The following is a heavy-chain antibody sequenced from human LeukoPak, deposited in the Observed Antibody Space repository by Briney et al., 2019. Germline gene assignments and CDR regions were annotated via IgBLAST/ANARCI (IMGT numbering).Heavy chain of an antibody. CDR2: IYPGDSDT. D-gene: IGHD3-22*01. Sequence: GESLKISCKASSYSFPSYWIVWVRQMPGKGLEWMGTIYPGDSDTRYSPSFQGQVTLSADKSIRTAYLQLDSLKASDTAMYYCARGESHYYDDSGFYPYFDYWGQGTPVTVSS. J-gene: IGHJ4*02. V-gene: IGHV5-51*01. CDR3: ARGESHYYDDSGFYPYFDY. CDR1: SYSFPSYW.